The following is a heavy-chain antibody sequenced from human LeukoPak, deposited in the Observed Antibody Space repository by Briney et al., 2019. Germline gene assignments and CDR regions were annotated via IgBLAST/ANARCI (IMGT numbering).Heavy chain of an antibody. V-gene: IGHV3-48*04. CDR3: ARGGWELLVEAFDI. CDR1: GFTFSSYS. D-gene: IGHD1-26*01. J-gene: IGHJ3*02. CDR2: ISSSSSTI. Sequence: GGSLRLSCAASGFTFSSYSMNWVRQAPGKGLEWVSYISSSSSTIYFADSVKGRFTISRDNAKNSLYLQMNSLRAEDTAVYYCARGGWELLVEAFDIWGQGTMVTVSS.